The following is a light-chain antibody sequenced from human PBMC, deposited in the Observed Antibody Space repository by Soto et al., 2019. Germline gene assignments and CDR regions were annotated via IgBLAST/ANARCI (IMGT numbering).Light chain of an antibody. J-gene: IGLJ1*01. CDR2: EVS. CDR3: SSYTSSSTPYV. Sequence: QSVLTQPASVSGSPGQSITISCTGTSSDVGGYYYVSWYQQHPDKAPKLMIYEVSNRPSGVSNRFSGSKSGNTASLTISGLQAEDEADYYCSSYTSSSTPYVFGTGTKVTVL. V-gene: IGLV2-14*01. CDR1: SSDVGGYYY.